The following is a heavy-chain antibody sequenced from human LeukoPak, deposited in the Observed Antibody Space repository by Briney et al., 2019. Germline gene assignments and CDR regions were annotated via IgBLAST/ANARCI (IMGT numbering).Heavy chain of an antibody. V-gene: IGHV4-61*08. Sequence: SQTLSLTCTVSGGSISSGGYYWSWIRQPPGKGLEWIGYNYYSGSTNYNPSLKSRVTISVDTSKNQFSLKLSSVTAADTAVYYCARQRRDGYTNFDYWGQGTLVTVSS. CDR1: GGSISSGGYY. CDR3: ARQRRDGYTNFDY. D-gene: IGHD5-24*01. CDR2: NYYSGST. J-gene: IGHJ4*02.